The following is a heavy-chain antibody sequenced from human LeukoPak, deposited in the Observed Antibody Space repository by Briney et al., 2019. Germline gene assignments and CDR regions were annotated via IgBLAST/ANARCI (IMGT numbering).Heavy chain of an antibody. CDR3: TRERSTVTFDY. V-gene: IGHV4-59*11. CDR2: VYYNGLT. CDR1: GASISPHY. D-gene: IGHD4-17*01. J-gene: IGHJ4*02. Sequence: PSETLSLTCTVSGASISPHYWTWIRQAPGRGLEWIGYVYYNGLTSYNASLRSRLIPSVDTARNQVSLKLTSVTAADTAVYYCTRERSTVTFDYWGQGTLVTVSS.